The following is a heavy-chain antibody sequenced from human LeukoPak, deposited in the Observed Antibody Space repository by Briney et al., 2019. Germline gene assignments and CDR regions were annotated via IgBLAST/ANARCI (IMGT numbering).Heavy chain of an antibody. CDR1: GFTFSSYA. J-gene: IGHJ1*01. CDR2: ISNSGGDT. V-gene: IGHV3-23*01. Sequence: GGSLRLPCAASGFTFSSYAMSWVRQAPGKGLEWVAAISNSGGDTFYSDSGKGRFTIARDNSKNTLYLQMNSLRVDDTAVYYCAQQLGYCSGGTCYFTYWGQGTLVTVSS. CDR3: AQQLGYCSGGTCYFTY. D-gene: IGHD2-15*01.